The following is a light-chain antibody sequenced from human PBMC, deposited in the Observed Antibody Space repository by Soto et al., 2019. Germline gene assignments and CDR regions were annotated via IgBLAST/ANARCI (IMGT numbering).Light chain of an antibody. CDR3: QQYGSSPLT. J-gene: IGKJ4*01. V-gene: IGKV3-20*01. CDR2: GAS. Sequence: EIVLTQSPGTLSLSPGERATLSCRASQSVSSSYLAWYQQKPGQAPRLLIYGASSRATGIPDRFSGSGSGTEFTLTISRLEPEDFALYYCQQYGSSPLTFGGRTKVEIK. CDR1: QSVSSSY.